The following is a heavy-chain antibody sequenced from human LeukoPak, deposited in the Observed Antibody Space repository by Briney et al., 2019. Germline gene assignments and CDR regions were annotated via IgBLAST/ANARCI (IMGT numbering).Heavy chain of an antibody. CDR3: ASHYYDSSGYPNDAFDI. CDR2: ISSSGSTI. D-gene: IGHD3-22*01. V-gene: IGHV3-11*01. CDR1: GFTFSDYY. Sequence: GGSLRLSCAASGFTFSDYYMSWIRQAPGKGLEWVSYISSSGSTIYYADSVKGRFTISRDNAKNSLYLQMNSLRAEDTAVYYCASHYYDSSGYPNDAFDIWGQGTMVTVSS. J-gene: IGHJ3*02.